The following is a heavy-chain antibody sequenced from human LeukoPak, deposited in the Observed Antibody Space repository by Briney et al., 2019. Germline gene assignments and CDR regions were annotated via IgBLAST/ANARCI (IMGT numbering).Heavy chain of an antibody. V-gene: IGHV1-24*01. J-gene: IGHJ6*03. Sequence: ASVKVSCKTSGYTFTELSVHWVRQAPGQGLEWMGNFVPKDGNTIYAQRFQGRVTMTEDTSTTTAYMELSSLRSEDTAMYCCATHSPQSRDSVDYNYYYLDAWGNGTLVTVSS. CDR3: ATHSPQSRDSVDYNYYYLDA. CDR1: GYTFTELS. D-gene: IGHD5/OR15-5a*01. CDR2: FVPKDGNT.